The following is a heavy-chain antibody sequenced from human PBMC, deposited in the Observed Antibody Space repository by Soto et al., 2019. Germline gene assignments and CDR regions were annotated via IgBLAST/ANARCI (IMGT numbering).Heavy chain of an antibody. CDR3: AGRHVSSIPLSRFDY. CDR1: GGTFDNYV. D-gene: IGHD3-16*01. V-gene: IGHV1-69*01. Sequence: QMRLVQSGAEAKRPGSSVKVSCKASGGTFDNYVINWVRQAPGQGLEWVGGIIPSSDPTNYAQKLQGRVTTTADSNIMAMMLSNLITADTAIYYCAGRHVSSIPLSRFDYWGQGTLVTVSS. J-gene: IGHJ4*02. CDR2: IIPSSDPT.